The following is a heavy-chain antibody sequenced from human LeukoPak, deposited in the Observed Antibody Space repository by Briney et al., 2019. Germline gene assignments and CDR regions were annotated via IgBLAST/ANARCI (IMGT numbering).Heavy chain of an antibody. CDR2: ISGSGSTI. CDR3: TRDAVVVVGPGFDL. Sequence: PGGSLRLSCAASGFTFSTYEMNWVRQAPGKGLEWVSYISGSGSTIYYADSVKGRFTISRDNAKNSLYLQMNSLRADDTAVYYCTRDAVVVVGPGFDLRGQGTLVTVSS. J-gene: IGHJ5*02. CDR1: GFTFSTYE. D-gene: IGHD3-22*01. V-gene: IGHV3-48*03.